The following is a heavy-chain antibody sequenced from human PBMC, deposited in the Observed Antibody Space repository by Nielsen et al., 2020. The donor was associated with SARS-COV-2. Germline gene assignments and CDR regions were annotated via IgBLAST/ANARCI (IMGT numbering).Heavy chain of an antibody. D-gene: IGHD2-2*01. CDR1: GYTFTGYY. V-gene: IGHV1-2*06. CDR2: INPNSGGT. J-gene: IGHJ6*02. CDR3: ARGVPAAMFSFYYYGMDV. Sequence: ASVKVSCKASGYTFTGYYMHWVRQAPGQGLEWMGQINPNSGGTNYAQKFQGRVTMTRDTSISTAYMELSRLRSDDTAVYYCARGVPAAMFSFYYYGMDVWGQGTTVTVSS.